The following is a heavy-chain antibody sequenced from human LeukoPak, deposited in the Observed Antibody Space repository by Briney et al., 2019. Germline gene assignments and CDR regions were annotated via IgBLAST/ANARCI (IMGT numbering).Heavy chain of an antibody. J-gene: IGHJ3*02. CDR3: AKLAYCGGDCYTDAFDI. D-gene: IGHD2-21*02. CDR1: GFTFSSYG. CDR2: IRYDGSNK. V-gene: IGHV3-30*02. Sequence: GGSLRLSCAASGFTFSSYGMHWVRQAPGKGLEWVAFIRYDGSNKYYADSVKGRFTISRDNSKNTLYLQMNSLRAEDTAVYYCAKLAYCGGDCYTDAFDIWGQGTMVTVSS.